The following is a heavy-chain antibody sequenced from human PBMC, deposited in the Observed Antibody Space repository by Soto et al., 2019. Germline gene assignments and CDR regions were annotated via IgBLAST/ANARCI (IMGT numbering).Heavy chain of an antibody. CDR2: ISYDGSNK. V-gene: IGHV3-30*18. Sequence: PGGSLRLSCAASGFTFSSYGMHWVRQAPGKGLEWVAVISYDGSNKYYADSAKGRFTISRDNSKNTLYLQMNSLRAEDTAVYYCAKGVKTVLRYFDWLLNNWYFDLWGRGTLVTVSS. CDR1: GFTFSSYG. J-gene: IGHJ2*01. D-gene: IGHD3-9*01. CDR3: AKGVKTVLRYFDWLLNNWYFDL.